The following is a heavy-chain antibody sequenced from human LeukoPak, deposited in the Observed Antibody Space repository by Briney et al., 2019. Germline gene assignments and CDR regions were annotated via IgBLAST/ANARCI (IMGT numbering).Heavy chain of an antibody. J-gene: IGHJ6*03. CDR3: AKRRRQYPPEYYYYMDV. CDR1: GFTFSSYA. V-gene: IGHV3-23*01. Sequence: GGSLRLSCAASGFTFSSYAMSWVRQAPGKGLEWVSAISGSGGSTYYADSVKGRFTISRDNSKNTLYLQMNSLRAEDTAVYYCAKRRRQYPPEYYYYMDVWGKGTTVTVSS. D-gene: IGHD2-2*01. CDR2: ISGSGGST.